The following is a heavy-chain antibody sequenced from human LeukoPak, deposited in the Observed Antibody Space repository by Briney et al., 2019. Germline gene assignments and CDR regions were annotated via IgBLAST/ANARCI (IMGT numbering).Heavy chain of an antibody. CDR3: ARDRTYSTNWFDP. CDR1: GYTFTGYY. Sequence: ASVKVSCKASGYTFTGYYMHWVRQAPGQGLEWMGWINPNSGGTNYAQKFQGRVTMTRDTSISTAYMELSRLRSDDTAVYYCARDRTYSTNWFDPWGQGTPVTVSS. CDR2: INPNSGGT. V-gene: IGHV1-2*02. D-gene: IGHD6-13*01. J-gene: IGHJ5*02.